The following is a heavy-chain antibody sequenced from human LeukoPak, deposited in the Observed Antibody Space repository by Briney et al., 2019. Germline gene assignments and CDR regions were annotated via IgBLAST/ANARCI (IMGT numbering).Heavy chain of an antibody. V-gene: IGHV3-23*05. CDR2: IYSGSTT. Sequence: GSLRLSCAASGVTFSSYAMSWVRQAPPKGLEWVSSIYSGSTTYYADSVKGRFTISRDNSKNTVYLRINSLRVEDTALYYCTRTGGPTAIQPHYWGQGTLVTVSS. D-gene: IGHD2-2*02. J-gene: IGHJ4*02. CDR1: GVTFSSYA. CDR3: TRTGGPTAIQPHY.